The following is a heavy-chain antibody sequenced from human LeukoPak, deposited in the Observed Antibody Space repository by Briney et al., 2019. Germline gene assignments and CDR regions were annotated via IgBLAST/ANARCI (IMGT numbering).Heavy chain of an antibody. CDR1: GVSISSHF. J-gene: IGHJ3*02. D-gene: IGHD4-17*01. Sequence: SETLSLTCTVSGVSISSHFWSWIRQPPGKGLEGSAYIYYSGSTDYNPSLKSRVTISVDTPKNQFSLKLSSVTAADTAVYYCARQTMSTAEAFDIWGQGTMVTVSS. V-gene: IGHV4-59*08. CDR3: ARQTMSTAEAFDI. CDR2: IYYSGST.